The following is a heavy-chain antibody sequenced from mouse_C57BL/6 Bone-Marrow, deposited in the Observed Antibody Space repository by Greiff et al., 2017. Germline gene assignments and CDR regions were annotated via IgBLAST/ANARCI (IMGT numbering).Heavy chain of an antibody. CDR3: ARADDYDY. CDR2: IDPSDSYT. V-gene: IGHV1-59*01. D-gene: IGHD2-4*01. CDR1: GYTFTSYW. J-gene: IGHJ2*01. Sequence: QVQLQQPGAELVRPGTSVKLSCKASGYTFTSYWMHWVKQRPGQGLEWIGVIDPSDSYTNYNQKFKGKATLTVDTSSSTAYMPLSSLTSEDSAVYYCARADDYDYWGQGTTLTVSS.